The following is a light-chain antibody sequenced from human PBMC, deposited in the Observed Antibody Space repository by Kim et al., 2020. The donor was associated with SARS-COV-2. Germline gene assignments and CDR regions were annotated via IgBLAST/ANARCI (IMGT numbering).Light chain of an antibody. CDR2: DAS. J-gene: IGKJ5*01. Sequence: VVRQSPATLSLSPGERATLSCRASQSVATYLAWYQQKPGQAPRLLIYDASKRATGIPARFRGSGSGTDFTLTIGTLEPEDSAVYYCQQRGNFGQGTRLESK. V-gene: IGKV3-11*01. CDR1: QSVATY. CDR3: QQRGN.